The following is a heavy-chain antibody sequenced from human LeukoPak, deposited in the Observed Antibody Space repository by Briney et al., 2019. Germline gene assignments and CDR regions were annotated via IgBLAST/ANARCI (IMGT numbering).Heavy chain of an antibody. CDR3: AREGLTGYYMDV. CDR1: GFTFSSYS. Sequence: SGGSLRLSCAGSGFTFSSYSMNWVRQAPGKGLEWVSSISSSSSYIYYADSVKGRFTISRDNAKNSLYLQMNSLRAEDTAVYYCAREGLTGYYMDVWGKGTTVTVSS. CDR2: ISSSSSYI. J-gene: IGHJ6*03. V-gene: IGHV3-21*01.